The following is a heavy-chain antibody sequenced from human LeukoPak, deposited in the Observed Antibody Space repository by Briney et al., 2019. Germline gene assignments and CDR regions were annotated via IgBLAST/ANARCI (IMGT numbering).Heavy chain of an antibody. V-gene: IGHV3-49*04. CDR3: TRGPEVGWFDP. D-gene: IGHD1-26*01. CDR2: IRSKPYGGTT. J-gene: IGHJ5*02. Sequence: GGSLRLSCTASGFIFGDYAMSWVRQAPGKGLEWVGFIRSKPYGGTTENAASVKDIFTISRDDSKSIAYLQMNSLKTEDTAVYYCTRGPEVGWFDPSGQGTLVTVSS. CDR1: GFIFGDYA.